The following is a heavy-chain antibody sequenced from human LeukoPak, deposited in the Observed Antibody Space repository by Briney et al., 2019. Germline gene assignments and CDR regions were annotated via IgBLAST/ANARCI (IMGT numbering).Heavy chain of an antibody. Sequence: PSETLSLTCTVSGGSISSYYWSWIRRPPGKGLEWIGYVYYSGRTNYNPSLKSRVTISVDTSKNQFSLKLSSVTAADTAVYYCARTFSESYYYYGMDVWGQGTRVTVSS. CDR3: ARTFSESYYYYGMDV. CDR2: VYYSGRT. J-gene: IGHJ6*02. D-gene: IGHD1-26*01. CDR1: GGSISSYY. V-gene: IGHV4-59*01.